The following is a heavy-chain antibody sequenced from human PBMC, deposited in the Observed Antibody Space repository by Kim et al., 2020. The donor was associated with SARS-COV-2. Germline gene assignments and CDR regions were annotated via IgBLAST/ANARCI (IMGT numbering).Heavy chain of an antibody. J-gene: IGHJ6*02. D-gene: IGHD3-10*01. Sequence: GGSLRLSCAASGFTFSSYSMNWVRQAPGKGLEWVSSISSSSSYIYYADSVKGRFTISRDNAKNSLYLQMNSLRAEDTAVYYCASSLWSDYYYGMDVWGQGTTVTVSS. CDR3: ASSLWSDYYYGMDV. CDR1: GFTFSSYS. CDR2: ISSSSSYI. V-gene: IGHV3-21*01.